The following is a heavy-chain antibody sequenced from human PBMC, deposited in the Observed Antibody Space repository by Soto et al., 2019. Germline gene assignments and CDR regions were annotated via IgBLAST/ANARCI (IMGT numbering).Heavy chain of an antibody. CDR2: IIPLFGTT. CDR3: ARGATHGSSWYFWFDP. J-gene: IGHJ5*02. CDR1: GGTFSTYS. V-gene: IGHV1-69*01. D-gene: IGHD6-13*01. Sequence: QMQLVQSGAEVRMPGSSVKVSCKASGGTFSTYSINWVRQAPGQGLEWMGGIIPLFGTTNYAQKFKGRVTITADESTSTAYMELSSLRAGDAAVYYCARGATHGSSWYFWFDPWGQGTLVTVSS.